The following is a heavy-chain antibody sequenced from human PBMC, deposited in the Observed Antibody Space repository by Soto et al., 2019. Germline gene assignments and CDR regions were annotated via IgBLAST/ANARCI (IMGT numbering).Heavy chain of an antibody. CDR2: ISGDGVIT. Sequence: GGSLRLSCAASGFTFSNYAMSWVRQAPGKGLEWVSAISGDGVITYYANSVKGRFAISRDNSKNTLYLQMNSLRAEDTAVYYCAKDSGSYTPYYFDYWGHGTLVTVSS. CDR1: GFTFSNYA. V-gene: IGHV3-23*01. D-gene: IGHD1-26*01. J-gene: IGHJ4*01. CDR3: AKDSGSYTPYYFDY.